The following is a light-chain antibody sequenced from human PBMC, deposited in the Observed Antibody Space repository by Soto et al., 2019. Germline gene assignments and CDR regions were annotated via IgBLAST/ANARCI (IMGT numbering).Light chain of an antibody. Sequence: DIQLTQSPSSLSASVGDRVTITCQASQDIHNYLVWYQQKPRQAPNLVNYDASSLKTGVSPRFSGGGAGTHFVFIINSLQPEDAATYCCQQFDSVPCTFGQGTKLEIK. CDR3: QQFDSVPCT. J-gene: IGKJ2*02. V-gene: IGKV1-33*01. CDR1: QDIHNY. CDR2: DAS.